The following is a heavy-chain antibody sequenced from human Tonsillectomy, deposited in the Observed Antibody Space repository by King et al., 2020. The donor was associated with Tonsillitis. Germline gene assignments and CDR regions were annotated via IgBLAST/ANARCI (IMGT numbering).Heavy chain of an antibody. J-gene: IGHJ4*02. CDR1: GGSFSDYF. V-gene: IGHV4-34*01. D-gene: IGHD3-16*02. CDR3: ARVHYDYVWGSYRYADY. Sequence: VQLQQWGAGLLKPSETLSLTCAVYGGSFSDYFWSWIRQPPGKGLEWIGEINRSGGTDYTPSLKSRVTISGDTAKNQVSLRLSSVTAAYTAVYYCARVHYDYVWGSYRYADYWGQGTLVTVSS. CDR2: INRSGGT.